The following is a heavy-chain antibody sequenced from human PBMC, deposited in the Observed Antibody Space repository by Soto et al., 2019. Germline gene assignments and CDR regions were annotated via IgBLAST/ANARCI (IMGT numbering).Heavy chain of an antibody. CDR1: GFTFSSYA. CDR3: ARGDYYDSSGYPWYFDY. J-gene: IGHJ4*02. CDR2: ISYDGSNK. D-gene: IGHD3-22*01. Sequence: PGGSLRLSCAASGFTFSSYAMHWVRQAPGKGLEWVAVISYDGSNKYYADSVKGRFTISRDNSKNTLYLQMNSLRAEDTAVYYCARGDYYDSSGYPWYFDYWGQGTLVTVSS. V-gene: IGHV3-30-3*01.